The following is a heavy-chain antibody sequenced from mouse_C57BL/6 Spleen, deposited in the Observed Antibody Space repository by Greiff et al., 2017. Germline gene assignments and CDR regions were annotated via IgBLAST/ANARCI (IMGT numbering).Heavy chain of an antibody. V-gene: IGHV1-9*01. D-gene: IGHD3-2*02. J-gene: IGHJ3*01. CDR3: ASDSGRWFAY. CDR2: ILPGSGST. Sequence: VQLQQSGAELMKPGASVKLSCKATGYTFTGYWIEWVKQRPGHGLEWIGEILPGSGSTNYNEKFKGQATLTADKSSNTAYMPLSSLTTEDSAFYYGASDSGRWFAYWGQGTLVTVSA. CDR1: GYTFTGYW.